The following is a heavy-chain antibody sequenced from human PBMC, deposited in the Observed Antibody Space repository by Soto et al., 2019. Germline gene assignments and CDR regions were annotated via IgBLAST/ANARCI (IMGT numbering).Heavy chain of an antibody. CDR3: ARDYPWIQLFSTSTVGMDV. J-gene: IGHJ6*02. D-gene: IGHD5-18*01. Sequence: SQTLSLTCAISGDSVSSNSAAWNWIRQSPSRGLEWLGRTYYRSKWYNDYAVSVKSRITINPDTSKNQFSLQLNSVTPEDTAVYYCARDYPWIQLFSTSTVGMDVWGQGTTVTVSS. V-gene: IGHV6-1*01. CDR2: TYYRSKWYN. CDR1: GDSVSSNSAA.